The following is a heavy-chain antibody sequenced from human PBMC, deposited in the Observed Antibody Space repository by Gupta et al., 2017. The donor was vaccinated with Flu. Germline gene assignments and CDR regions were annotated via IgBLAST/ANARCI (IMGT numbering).Heavy chain of an antibody. CDR1: GFTFTGYY. D-gene: IGHD2-21*01. V-gene: IGHV1-2*06. J-gene: IGHJ5*02. CDR2: INPNTGGT. CDR3: VKGYCGTTECYPTFDP. Sequence: QAQLVQSGAEAKKPGASVNVSCKTSGFTFTGYYIHWVRQAPGQGLVWMGRINPNTGGTYYPRNFQGRVTMTRDTSIATAYMELSGLTSDDTAVYYCVKGYCGTTECYPTFDPWGQGTLVTVS.